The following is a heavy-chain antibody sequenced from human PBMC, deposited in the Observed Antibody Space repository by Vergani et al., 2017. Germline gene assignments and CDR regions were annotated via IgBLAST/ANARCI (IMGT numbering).Heavy chain of an antibody. CDR3: VFIVVVPAADMPVWY. CDR2: IYHSGST. Sequence: QVQLQESGPGLVKPSETLSLTCAVSGYSISSGYYWGWIRQPPGKGLEWIGSIYHSGSTYYNPSLKSRVTISVDTSKHQFSLKLRSVTAADTAVYYCVFIVVVPAADMPVWYWGQGTLVTVSS. V-gene: IGHV4-38-2*01. D-gene: IGHD2-2*01. J-gene: IGHJ4*02. CDR1: GYSISSGYY.